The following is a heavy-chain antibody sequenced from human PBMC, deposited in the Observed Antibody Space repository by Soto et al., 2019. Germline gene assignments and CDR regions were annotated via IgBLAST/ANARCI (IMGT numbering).Heavy chain of an antibody. CDR2: IFTGGTT. CDR3: VKEFQGAFDH. J-gene: IGHJ4*02. D-gene: IGHD3-10*01. V-gene: IGHV3-53*01. CDR1: GFTVSSNH. Sequence: EVQLVESGGGLIQPGGSLRLSCAASGFTVSSNHMSWVRQAPGKGLEWVSVIFTGGTTDYADSVKGRFTMSRDISKNTVYLQMNNLSVDDTAVYFCVKEFQGAFDHWGPGTLVTVSS.